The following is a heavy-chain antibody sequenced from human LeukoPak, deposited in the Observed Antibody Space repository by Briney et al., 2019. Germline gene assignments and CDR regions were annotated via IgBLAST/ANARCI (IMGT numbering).Heavy chain of an antibody. CDR2: ICDTGGNT. CDR1: GFNFSRYA. Sequence: GGSLRLSCAASGFNFSRYAMSWVRQAPGKGLEWLSAICDTGGNTYYTDSVKGLFTISRDHSRNMLYLQMTSLRAEDTAVYYCAKLGYCGGGSCYELYWFDPWGQGTLVTVSS. J-gene: IGHJ5*02. CDR3: AKLGYCGGGSCYELYWFDP. V-gene: IGHV3-23*01. D-gene: IGHD2-15*01.